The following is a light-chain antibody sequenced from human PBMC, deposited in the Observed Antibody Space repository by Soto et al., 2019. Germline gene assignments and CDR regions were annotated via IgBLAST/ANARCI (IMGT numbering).Light chain of an antibody. CDR2: TAS. CDR1: QDINSW. Sequence: DIQMTQSPSSVSASVGDRVTITCRASQDINSWLAWYQQKPEKSPKLLISTASSFQGGVPSRFSGSGSGTDFTLTISSLQTEGFATYFCQQADTFPLTFGGGTKVEIK. CDR3: QQADTFPLT. V-gene: IGKV1-12*01. J-gene: IGKJ4*01.